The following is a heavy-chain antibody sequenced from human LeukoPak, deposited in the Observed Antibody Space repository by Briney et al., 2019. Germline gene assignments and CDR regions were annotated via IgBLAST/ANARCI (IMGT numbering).Heavy chain of an antibody. J-gene: IGHJ4*02. CDR3: AKTRGYSNSWYDY. V-gene: IGHV3-23*01. D-gene: IGHD6-13*01. Sequence: PGGSLRLSCAASGFTFGSYAMSWVRQAPGKGLEWVSGISGSGDNIFYADSVKGWFTISRDNSKNTLYLQMNSLRAEDTAVYYCAKTRGYSNSWYDYWGQGTLVTVSS. CDR1: GFTFGSYA. CDR2: ISGSGDNI.